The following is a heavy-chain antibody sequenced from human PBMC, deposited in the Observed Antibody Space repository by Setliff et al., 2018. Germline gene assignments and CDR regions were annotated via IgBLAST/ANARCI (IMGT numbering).Heavy chain of an antibody. CDR1: GFPLSTYW. CDR3: AREGRIVATDY. Sequence: GGSLRLSCEASGFPLSTYWMHWVRQAPGEGLEWVAFVQFDGSNKYYADSVLGRFTISRDNAKNSLYLQMNSLRAEDTAVYYCAREGRIVATDYWGQGTLVTVSS. CDR2: VQFDGSNK. D-gene: IGHD5-12*01. V-gene: IGHV3-30*02. J-gene: IGHJ4*02.